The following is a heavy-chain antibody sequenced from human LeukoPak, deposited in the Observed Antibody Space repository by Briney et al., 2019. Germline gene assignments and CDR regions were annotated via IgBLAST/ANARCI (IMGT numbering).Heavy chain of an antibody. CDR2: IYHSGST. CDR1: GGSISSSNW. V-gene: IGHV4-4*02. Sequence: SETLSLTCAVSGGSISSSNWWSWVRPPPGKGLEWIGEIYHSGSTNYNPSLKSRVTISVDKSKNQFSLKLSSVTAADTAVYYCASTPRGYSGYDYAYYGMDVWGQGTTVTVSS. D-gene: IGHD5-12*01. CDR3: ASTPRGYSGYDYAYYGMDV. J-gene: IGHJ6*02.